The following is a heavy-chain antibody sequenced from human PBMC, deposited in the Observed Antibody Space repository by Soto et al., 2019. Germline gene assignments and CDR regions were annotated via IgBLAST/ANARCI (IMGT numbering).Heavy chain of an antibody. Sequence: EVQLLESGGGLVQPGGSLRLSCAASGFTFSSYAMSWVRQAPGEGLEWVSAISGSGGSTYYADSVKGRFTISRDNSKNTLYLQMNSLRAEDSAVYYCAKSPDYGDYDWYFDLWGRGTLVTVSS. CDR2: ISGSGGST. CDR3: AKSPDYGDYDWYFDL. CDR1: GFTFSSYA. D-gene: IGHD4-17*01. J-gene: IGHJ2*01. V-gene: IGHV3-23*01.